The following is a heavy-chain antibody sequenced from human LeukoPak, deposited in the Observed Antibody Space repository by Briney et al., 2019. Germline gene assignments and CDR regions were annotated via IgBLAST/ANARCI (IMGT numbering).Heavy chain of an antibody. D-gene: IGHD6-19*01. J-gene: IGHJ4*02. Sequence: PSETLSLTCTVSGGSIDNRRYYWGWIRQPPGEGLEWIASIHYSGSTHYNPSLKSRVTISVDTSKNQFSLKLSSVTAADTAVYYCVRLASGLIDYWGQGTLVTVSS. V-gene: IGHV4-39*01. CDR3: VRLASGLIDY. CDR2: IHYSGST. CDR1: GGSIDNRRYY.